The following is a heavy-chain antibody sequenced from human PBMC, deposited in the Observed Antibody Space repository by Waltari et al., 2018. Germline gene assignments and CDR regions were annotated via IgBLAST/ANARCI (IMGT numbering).Heavy chain of an antibody. D-gene: IGHD1-26*01. CDR1: GGPIRSSSYY. V-gene: IGHV4-39*01. CDR3: ARHKWELREGFDY. Sequence: QLQLQESGPGLVQPSETLSLTCTVSGGPIRSSSYYWCWIRQPPGKGLEWIGSIYYSGSTYYNPSLKSRVTISVDTSKNQFSLKLSSVTAADTAVYYCARHKWELREGFDYWGQGTLVTVSS. CDR2: IYYSGST. J-gene: IGHJ4*02.